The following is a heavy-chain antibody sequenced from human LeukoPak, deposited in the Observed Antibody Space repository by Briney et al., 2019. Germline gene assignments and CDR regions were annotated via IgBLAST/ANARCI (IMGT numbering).Heavy chain of an antibody. CDR2: IYYSGST. CDR1: GGSISSYL. Sequence: SETLSLTCTVSGGSISSYLWSWIRQPPGKGLEWIGYIYYSGSTNYNPSLKSRVTILVDTSKNQFSMKVSSVTAADTAVYYCARGQYSGSCFDNWGQGSLVTVSS. V-gene: IGHV4-59*01. D-gene: IGHD1-26*01. J-gene: IGHJ4*02. CDR3: ARGQYSGSCFDN.